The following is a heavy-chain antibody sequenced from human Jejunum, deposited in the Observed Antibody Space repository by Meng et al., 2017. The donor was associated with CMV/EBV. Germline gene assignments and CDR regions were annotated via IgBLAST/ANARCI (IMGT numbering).Heavy chain of an antibody. CDR3: AKEDYSNDLDY. V-gene: IGHV3-23*01. CDR2: ISGSGRTT. J-gene: IGHJ4*02. Sequence: AASGFPFSSYALIWVRQAPGKGLEWVSTISGSGRTTYDADSVKGRFTISRDNSKNTVYLQMNSLRAEDTAVYYCAKEDYSNDLDYWGQGTRVTVSS. CDR1: GFPFSSYA. D-gene: IGHD4-11*01.